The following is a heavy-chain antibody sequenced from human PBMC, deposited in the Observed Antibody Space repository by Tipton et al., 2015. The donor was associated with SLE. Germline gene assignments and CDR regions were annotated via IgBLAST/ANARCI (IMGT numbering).Heavy chain of an antibody. D-gene: IGHD5-12*01. CDR2: THYSGST. J-gene: IGHJ4*02. CDR3: ARVSRGYSGYEWAGFFDY. CDR1: GGSIGSSSYY. V-gene: IGHV4-39*07. Sequence: LRLSCTVSGGSIGSSSYYWGWIRQPPGKGLEWIGTTHYSGSTFYNPSLKSRVTISVDMSKNQFSVKLTSVTAAETAVYHCARVSRGYSGYEWAGFFDYWGQGALVTVSS.